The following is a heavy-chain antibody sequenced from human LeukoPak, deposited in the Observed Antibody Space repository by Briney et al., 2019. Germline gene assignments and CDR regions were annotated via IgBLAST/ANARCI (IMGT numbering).Heavy chain of an antibody. CDR2: ISSSSSYI. CDR3: ARSLSGYYRSVFDY. D-gene: IGHD3-9*01. V-gene: IGHV3-21*04. CDR1: GFTFSSYS. Sequence: GGSLRLSCAASGFTFSSYSMNWVRQAPGKGLEWVSSISSSSSYIYYADSVKGRFTISRDNAKNSLYLQMNSLRAEDTAVYYCARSLSGYYRSVFDYWGQGTLVTVSS. J-gene: IGHJ4*02.